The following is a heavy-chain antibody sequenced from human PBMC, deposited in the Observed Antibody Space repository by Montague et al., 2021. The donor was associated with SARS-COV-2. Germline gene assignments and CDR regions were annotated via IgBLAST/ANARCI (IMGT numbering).Heavy chain of an antibody. CDR2: IYYSGST. CDR1: GGSISSYY. Sequence: SETLSLTCTVSGGSISSYYWSWIRQPPGKGLEWIGYIYYSGSTNYNPSLKSRVTISVDTSKNQFSLKLSSVTAADTAVYYCARRGSSVWGDTVSAELDYWGQGILVIVSS. CDR3: ARRGSSVWGDTVSAELDY. D-gene: IGHD3-16*01. V-gene: IGHV4-59*01. J-gene: IGHJ4*02.